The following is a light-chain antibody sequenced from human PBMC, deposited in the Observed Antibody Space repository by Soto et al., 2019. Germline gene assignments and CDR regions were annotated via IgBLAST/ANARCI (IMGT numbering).Light chain of an antibody. V-gene: IGKV3-15*01. J-gene: IGKJ1*01. CDR3: QQYNNWPPWT. CDR2: DAS. Sequence: VMTQSPATLSVSPGERATLSCRASQSIINNLAWYQHRPGQAPRLLIYDASTRATGVPAGFRGGGSGTDFSLTIKGLQSEDFAVYYCQQYNNWPPWTGGQGTEVEIK. CDR1: QSIINN.